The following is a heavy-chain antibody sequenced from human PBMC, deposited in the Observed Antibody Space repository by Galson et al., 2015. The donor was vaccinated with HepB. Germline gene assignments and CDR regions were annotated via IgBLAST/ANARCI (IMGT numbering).Heavy chain of an antibody. D-gene: IGHD5-18*01. CDR2: IYYSGSI. V-gene: IGHV4-39*01. Sequence: ETLSLTCTVSGGSLSSSTYYWGWIRQPPGKGLEWIGSIYYSGSIYYSPSLKSRVTLAVDTYQNQLSLKLITVTAADTAVYFCARPLFKPSYGFPFYWYFDLWGRGSLVTVSS. CDR1: GGSLSSSTYY. J-gene: IGHJ2*01. CDR3: ARPLFKPSYGFPFYWYFDL.